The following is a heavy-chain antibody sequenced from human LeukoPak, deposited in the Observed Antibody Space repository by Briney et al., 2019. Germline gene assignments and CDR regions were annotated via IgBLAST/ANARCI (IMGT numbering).Heavy chain of an antibody. CDR1: GGSISSYY. J-gene: IGHJ4*02. Sequence: SETLSLTCTVSGGSISSYYWSWIRQPSGKGLEWIGYIYYSGSTNYNPSLKSRVTISVDTSKNQFSLKLSSVTAADTAVYYCARHRRGSGWYDFDYWGQGTLVTVSS. V-gene: IGHV4-59*08. D-gene: IGHD6-19*01. CDR2: IYYSGST. CDR3: ARHRRGSGWYDFDY.